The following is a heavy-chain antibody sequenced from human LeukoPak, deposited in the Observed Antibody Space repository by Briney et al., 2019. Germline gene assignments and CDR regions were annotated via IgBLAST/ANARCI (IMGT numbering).Heavy chain of an antibody. CDR3: ARVRDPTLGYYGMDV. CDR1: GFTFSSYW. Sequence: PGGSLRLSCEASGFTFSSYWMSWVRQAPGKGLEWVANIKQDGSEKYYVDSVKGRFTISRDNAKNSLYLQMNSLRAEDTAVYYCARVRDPTLGYYGMDVWGQGTTVTVSS. D-gene: IGHD3-16*01. CDR2: IKQDGSEK. V-gene: IGHV3-7*03. J-gene: IGHJ6*02.